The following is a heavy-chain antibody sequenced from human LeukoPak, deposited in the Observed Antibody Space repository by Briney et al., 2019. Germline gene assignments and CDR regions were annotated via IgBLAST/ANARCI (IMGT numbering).Heavy chain of an antibody. CDR3: ARDFVGYCSGGSCYHFAFDI. V-gene: IGHV3-20*04. Sequence: PGGSLRLSCAAAGVTFSEYYMRWIRRAPGKGLEWVSGMNWNGGITGYADSVKGRFTISRDNAKNSLYLQVNSLRAEDTALYYCARDFVGYCSGGSCYHFAFDIWGQGTMVTVSS. D-gene: IGHD2-15*01. CDR2: MNWNGGIT. CDR1: GVTFSEYY. J-gene: IGHJ3*02.